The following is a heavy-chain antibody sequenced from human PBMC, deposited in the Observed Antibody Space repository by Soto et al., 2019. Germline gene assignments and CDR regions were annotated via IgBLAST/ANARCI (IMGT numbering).Heavy chain of an antibody. J-gene: IGHJ4*02. V-gene: IGHV4-39*01. D-gene: IGHD2-21*02. Sequence: ASETLSLTCTVTGDSISSRSYNWGRIPPRPGKGLEWIGIIYYSGSTYNNPSLRSRVSMSIDTYKAQFSLKLKSVTAADTALYFCARQRTSVVTQAYFDVWGPGSLVTVSS. CDR3: ARQRTSVVTQAYFDV. CDR2: IYYSGST. CDR1: GDSISSRSYN.